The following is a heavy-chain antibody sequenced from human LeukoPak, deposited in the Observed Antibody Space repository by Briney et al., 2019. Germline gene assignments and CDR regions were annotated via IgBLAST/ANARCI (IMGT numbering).Heavy chain of an antibody. CDR3: AREESPSGSFDY. Sequence: GGSLRLSCAASGFTFSSYAMHWARQAPGKGLEWVAVISYDGSNKYYADSVKGRFTISRDNSKNTLYLQMNSLRAEDTAVYYCAREESPSGSFDYSGPGTLVTASS. V-gene: IGHV3-30-3*01. J-gene: IGHJ4*01. CDR1: GFTFSSYA. D-gene: IGHD6-25*01. CDR2: ISYDGSNK.